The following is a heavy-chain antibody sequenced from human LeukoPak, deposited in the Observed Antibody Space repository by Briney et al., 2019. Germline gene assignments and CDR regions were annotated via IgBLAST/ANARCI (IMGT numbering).Heavy chain of an antibody. V-gene: IGHV3-48*04. J-gene: IGHJ4*02. D-gene: IGHD3-9*01. Sequence: GGSLRLSCAASGFTFSSYSMNWVRQAPGKGLERVSYISSSSSTIYYADSVKGRFTISRDNAKNSLYLQMNSLRAEDTAIYYCAKDPPYDILTGRPDYWGQGTLVTVSS. CDR2: ISSSSSTI. CDR3: AKDPPYDILTGRPDY. CDR1: GFTFSSYS.